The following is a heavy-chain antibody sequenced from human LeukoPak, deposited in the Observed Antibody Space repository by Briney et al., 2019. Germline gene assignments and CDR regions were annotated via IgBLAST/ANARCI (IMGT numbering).Heavy chain of an antibody. V-gene: IGHV1-69*06. Sequence: SVKASCKASGGTFSSYAISWVRQAPGQGLEWMGGIIPIFGTANYARKFQGRVTITADKSTSTAYMELSSLRSEDTAVYYCARVGINCSGGSCYSGYFDYWGQGTLVTVSS. CDR2: IIPIFGTA. CDR3: ARVGINCSGGSCYSGYFDY. D-gene: IGHD2-15*01. J-gene: IGHJ4*02. CDR1: GGTFSSYA.